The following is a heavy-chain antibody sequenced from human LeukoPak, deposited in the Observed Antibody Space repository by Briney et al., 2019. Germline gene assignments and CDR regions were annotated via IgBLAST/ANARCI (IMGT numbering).Heavy chain of an antibody. J-gene: IGHJ4*02. D-gene: IGHD3-22*01. CDR1: GYTFTGYY. CDR3: AIYPSSNYDSSGYRDEVFTYFDY. V-gene: IGHV1-2*02. Sequence: ASVKVSCKASGYTFTGYYMHWVRQAPGQGLEWMGWINPNSGGTNYAQKFQGRVTMTRDTSTSTVYMELSSLRSEDTAVYYCAIYPSSNYDSSGYRDEVFTYFDYWGQGTLVTVSS. CDR2: INPNSGGT.